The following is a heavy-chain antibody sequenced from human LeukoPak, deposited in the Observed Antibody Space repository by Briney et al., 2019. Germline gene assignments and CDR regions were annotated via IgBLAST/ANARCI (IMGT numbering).Heavy chain of an antibody. Sequence: PSETLSLTCTVPGGSISSSSYYWGWIRQPPGKGLEWIGSIYYSGSTYYNPSLKSRVTISVDTSKNQFSLKLSSVTAADTAVYYCARRKTTEFELDYWGQGTLVTVSS. V-gene: IGHV4-39*01. D-gene: IGHD4-17*01. CDR1: GGSISSSSYY. CDR3: ARRKTTEFELDY. CDR2: IYYSGST. J-gene: IGHJ4*02.